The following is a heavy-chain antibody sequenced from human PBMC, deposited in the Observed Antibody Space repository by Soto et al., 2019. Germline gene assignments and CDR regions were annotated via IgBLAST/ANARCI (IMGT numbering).Heavy chain of an antibody. V-gene: IGHV4-39*01. Sequence: SETLSLTCTVSGGSISSSSYYWGWIRQPPGKGLEWIGSIYYSGSTYYNPSLKSRVTISVDTSRNQFSLKLSSVTAADTAVYYCASRGGGPRVLAEESWFDPWGQGTLVTVSS. J-gene: IGHJ5*02. CDR2: IYYSGST. CDR3: ASRGGGPRVLAEESWFDP. D-gene: IGHD2-8*01. CDR1: GGSISSSSYY.